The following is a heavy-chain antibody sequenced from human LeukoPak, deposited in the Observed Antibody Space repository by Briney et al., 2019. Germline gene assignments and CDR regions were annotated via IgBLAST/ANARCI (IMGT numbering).Heavy chain of an antibody. CDR1: GFTFSSYG. J-gene: IGHJ1*01. CDR3: AKDPLPYCGGDCYSVH. D-gene: IGHD2-21*02. CDR2: ISGSGGST. Sequence: GGSLRLSCAASGFTFSSYGMSWVRQAPGKGLEWVSAISGSGGSTYYADSVKGRFTISRDNSKNTLYLQMNSLRAEDTAVYYCAKDPLPYCGGDCYSVHRGQGTLVTVSS. V-gene: IGHV3-23*01.